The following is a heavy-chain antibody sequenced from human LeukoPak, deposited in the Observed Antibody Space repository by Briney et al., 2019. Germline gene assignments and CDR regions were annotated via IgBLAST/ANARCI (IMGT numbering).Heavy chain of an antibody. Sequence: SDTQSLPRAVCGHSLHRGYYWGWIRQPPGKGLEGIGSSYHSWTTDYNLSPERQDPIHVDMSKNQFPLNLGSVTAAHTAVCFCARSLEEPAALRAFSYWGQGTLVTVSS. CDR3: ARSLEEPAALRAFSY. CDR2: SYHSWTT. D-gene: IGHD1-14*01. V-gene: IGHV4-38-2*01. CDR1: GHSLHRGYY. J-gene: IGHJ4*02.